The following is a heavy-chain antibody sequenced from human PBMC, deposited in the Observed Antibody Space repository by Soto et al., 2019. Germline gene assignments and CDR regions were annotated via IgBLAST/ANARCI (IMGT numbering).Heavy chain of an antibody. CDR3: AREGTYYDILTGYQTPLFGDY. CDR1: GFTFSSYS. Sequence: ESGGGLVKPGGSLRLSCAASGFTFSSYSMNWVRQAPGKGLEWVSSISSSSSYIYYADSVKGRFTISRDNAKNSLYLQMNSLRAEDTAVYYCAREGTYYDILTGYQTPLFGDYWGQGTLVTVSS. J-gene: IGHJ4*02. D-gene: IGHD3-9*01. V-gene: IGHV3-21*01. CDR2: ISSSSSYI.